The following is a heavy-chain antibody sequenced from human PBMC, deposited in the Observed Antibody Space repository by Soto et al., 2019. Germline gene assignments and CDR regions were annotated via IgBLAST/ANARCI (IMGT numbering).Heavy chain of an antibody. CDR1: GYTFTSYS. J-gene: IGHJ3*02. V-gene: IGHV1-18*01. D-gene: IGHD3-22*01. Sequence: ASVKVSCKTSGYTFTSYSISWVRQAPGQGLEWMGWINVYNGNTKYAQNLQGRVTMTTDTSTSTAYMELRSLRSEDTAVYYCARDLAPTTMIVVVPRNYDAFDIWGQGTMVTVSS. CDR2: INVYNGNT. CDR3: ARDLAPTTMIVVVPRNYDAFDI.